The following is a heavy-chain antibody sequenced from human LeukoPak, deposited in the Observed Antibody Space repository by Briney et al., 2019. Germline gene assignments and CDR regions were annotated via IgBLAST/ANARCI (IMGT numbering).Heavy chain of an antibody. CDR1: GYTFTSYG. V-gene: IGHV1-18*01. D-gene: IGHD6-19*01. J-gene: IGHJ5*02. CDR3: ARVWYSSGWYEGWFDP. CDR2: ISAYNGNT. Sequence: GSVKVSSKASGYTFTSYGISWVRQAPGQGLEWMGWISAYNGNTNYAQKLQGRVTMTTDTSTSTAYMELRSLRSDDTAVYYCARVWYSSGWYEGWFDPWGQGTLVTVSS.